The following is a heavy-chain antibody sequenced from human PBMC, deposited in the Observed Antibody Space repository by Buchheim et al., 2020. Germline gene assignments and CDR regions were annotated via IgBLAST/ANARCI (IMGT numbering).Heavy chain of an antibody. CDR2: IYYSGST. D-gene: IGHD6-19*01. CDR1: GGSISSSSYY. Sequence: QLQLQESGPGLVKPSETLSLTCTVSGGSISSSSYYWGWLRQPPGKGLEWIGSIYYSGSTYSNPSLQSRVTISVDTSQNQFSLKLSAVTAADTAVYYCAIQKGYSSGWYLVNWFDPWGQGTL. CDR3: AIQKGYSSGWYLVNWFDP. V-gene: IGHV4-39*01. J-gene: IGHJ5*02.